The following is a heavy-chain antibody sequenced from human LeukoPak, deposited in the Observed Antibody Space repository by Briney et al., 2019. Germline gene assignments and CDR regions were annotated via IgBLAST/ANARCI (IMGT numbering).Heavy chain of an antibody. J-gene: IGHJ5*02. CDR3: ASGPGYAFWSGYFGSNWFDP. D-gene: IGHD3-3*01. Sequence: SETLSLTCTVSGGSISSYYWSWIRQPPGKGLEWIGYIYYSGSTNYNPSLKSRVTISVDTSKNQFSLKLGSVTAADTAVYYLASGPGYAFWSGYFGSNWFDPWGQGTLVTVSS. CDR2: IYYSGST. V-gene: IGHV4-59*01. CDR1: GGSISSYY.